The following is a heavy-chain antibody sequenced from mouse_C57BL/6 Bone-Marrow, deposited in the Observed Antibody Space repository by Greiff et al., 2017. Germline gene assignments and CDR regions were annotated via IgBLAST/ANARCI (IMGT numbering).Heavy chain of an antibody. V-gene: IGHV1-52*01. CDR3: AREGITTVGDD. CDR2: IDPSDSET. CDR1: GYTFPSYW. Sequence: QVQLQQPGAELVRPGSSVKLSCKASGYTFPSYWMHWVKQRPIQGLEWIGNIDPSDSETHYNQKFKDKATLTVAKSSSTAYMQLSSLTSEDSAVYYCAREGITTVGDDCGQGTTLTGTS. D-gene: IGHD1-1*01. J-gene: IGHJ2*01.